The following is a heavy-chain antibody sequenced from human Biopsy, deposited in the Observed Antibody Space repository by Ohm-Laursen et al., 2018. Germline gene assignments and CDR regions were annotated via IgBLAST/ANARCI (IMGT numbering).Heavy chain of an antibody. V-gene: IGHV1-8*01. J-gene: IGHJ4*02. CDR2: MSPNTGNT. CDR3: ARWETTLGRSLDS. Sequence: GSSVKVSCNASGYTFTTYYIHWVRQATGQGLEWMGWMSPNTGNTVYAQRFQDRVTMTSDTSTGTAYMELTSLTSDDTAVYFCARWETTLGRSLDSWGQGTLVAVSS. CDR1: GYTFTTYY. D-gene: IGHD1-26*01.